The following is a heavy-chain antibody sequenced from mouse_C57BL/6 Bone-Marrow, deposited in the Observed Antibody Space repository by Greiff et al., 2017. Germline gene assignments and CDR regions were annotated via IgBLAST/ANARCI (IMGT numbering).Heavy chain of an antibody. CDR1: GYTFTSYW. J-gene: IGHJ2*01. Sequence: QVQLQQPGAELVRPGTSVKLSCKASGYTFTSYWMHWVKQRPGQGLEWIGWIYPGSGNTKYNEKFKGKATLTADTSSSTAYMQLSSLTSEDSAVYYCARELQYDFDYWGQGTTLTVSS. D-gene: IGHD2-12*01. CDR2: IYPGSGNT. V-gene: IGHV1-66*01. CDR3: ARELQYDFDY.